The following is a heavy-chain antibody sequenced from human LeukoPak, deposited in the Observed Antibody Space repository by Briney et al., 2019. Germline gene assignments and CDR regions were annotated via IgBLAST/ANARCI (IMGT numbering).Heavy chain of an antibody. CDR1: GGSISSSSYY. D-gene: IGHD1-1*01. J-gene: IGHJ6*03. Sequence: KASETLSLTCTVSGGSISSSSYYWGWIRQPPGKGLEWIGTIYYSGTTYYNPSLKSRVTISADTSKNHFSLKLSSVTAADTAVYYCARPGHSYYYMDVWGKGTTVTDSS. V-gene: IGHV4-39*02. CDR2: IYYSGTT. CDR3: ARPGHSYYYMDV.